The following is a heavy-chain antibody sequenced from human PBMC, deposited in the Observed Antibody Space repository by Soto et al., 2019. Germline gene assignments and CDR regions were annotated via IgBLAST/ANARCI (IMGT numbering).Heavy chain of an antibody. Sequence: PSETLSLTCAVYGGSLSGYYWSWIRQPPGKGLEWIGEINHSGSTNYNPSLKSRVTISVDTSKNQFSLKLSSVTAADTAMYYCARELELLDYFDYWGQGTLVTVSS. CDR3: ARELELLDYFDY. CDR1: GGSLSGYY. J-gene: IGHJ4*02. CDR2: INHSGST. D-gene: IGHD1-7*01. V-gene: IGHV4-34*01.